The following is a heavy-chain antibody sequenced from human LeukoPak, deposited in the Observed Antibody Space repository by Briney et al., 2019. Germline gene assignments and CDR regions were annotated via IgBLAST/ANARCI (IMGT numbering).Heavy chain of an antibody. CDR1: GFTFSSYS. J-gene: IGHJ4*02. D-gene: IGHD3-10*01. CDR2: ISSSSSTI. V-gene: IGHV3-48*01. CDR3: AREEITMVRGVISYFDY. Sequence: PGRSLRLSCAASGFTFSSYSMNWVRQAPGKGLEWVSHISSSSSTIYYADSVKGRFTISRDNAKNSLYLQMNSLRAEDTAVYYCAREEITMVRGVISYFDYWGQGTLVTVSS.